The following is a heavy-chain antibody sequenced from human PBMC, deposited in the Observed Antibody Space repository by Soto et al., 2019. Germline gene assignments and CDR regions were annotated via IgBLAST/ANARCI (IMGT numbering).Heavy chain of an antibody. V-gene: IGHV4-59*13. CDR3: ARFPLTNEYRHYYYTDV. Sequence: QVHLQESGPGLVQPSETLSLTCTVSGGSIGGDSWSWIRQPPGKGLEWIGYVYSSGSSNFNPSLKTRVTISIDTSENQFSLKLTSVTAADTAVYYCARFPLTNEYRHYYYTDVWGKGTTVTVSS. J-gene: IGHJ6*03. CDR2: VYSSGSS. D-gene: IGHD3-16*02. CDR1: GGSIGGDS.